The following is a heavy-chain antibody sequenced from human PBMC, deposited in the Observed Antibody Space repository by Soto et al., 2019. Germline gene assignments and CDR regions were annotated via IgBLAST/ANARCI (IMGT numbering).Heavy chain of an antibody. D-gene: IGHD1-26*01. CDR2: LYWDGDK. J-gene: IGHJ4*02. Sequence: QITLKESGPTLVKPTQTLTLTCTFSGFSLSTNGAGVGWIRQPPGKALEWLALLYWDGDKRYSPSLKSRLTITKDTSKNQVVLTMTNMDPVDTATYYCAHRRGAYYFDYWGQGTLVTVSS. CDR3: AHRRGAYYFDY. V-gene: IGHV2-5*02. CDR1: GFSLSTNGAG.